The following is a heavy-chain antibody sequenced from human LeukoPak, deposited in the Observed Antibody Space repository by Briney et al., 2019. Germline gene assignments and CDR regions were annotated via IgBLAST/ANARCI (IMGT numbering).Heavy chain of an antibody. Sequence: PGGSLRLSCAASGFTFSSYGMHWVRQAPGKGLEWVAVILYDGSNNYYADSVKGRFTISRDNSKNTLYLQMNSLRAEDAAMYYCAKGVAVAGTYFQHWGQGTLVTVSS. V-gene: IGHV3-30*18. CDR3: AKGVAVAGTYFQH. CDR2: ILYDGSNN. D-gene: IGHD6-19*01. J-gene: IGHJ1*01. CDR1: GFTFSSYG.